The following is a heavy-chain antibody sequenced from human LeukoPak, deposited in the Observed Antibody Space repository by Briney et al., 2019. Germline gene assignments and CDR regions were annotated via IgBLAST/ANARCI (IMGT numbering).Heavy chain of an antibody. CDR3: ARGHVDIVSTIQFDY. J-gene: IGHJ4*02. Sequence: SVTVSCKASGGTFSNYAFSWVRQAPGQGLEWMGRIIPIFATANYAQNFQGRVTITTDESASTAYMELSSLRSEDTAVYYCARGHVDIVSTIQFDYWGQGTLVTVSS. CDR2: IIPIFATA. D-gene: IGHD5/OR15-5a*01. V-gene: IGHV1-69*05. CDR1: GGTFSNYA.